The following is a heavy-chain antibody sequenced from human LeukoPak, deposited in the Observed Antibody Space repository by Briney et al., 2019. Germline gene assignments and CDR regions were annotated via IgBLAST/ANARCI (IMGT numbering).Heavy chain of an antibody. Sequence: AGGSLRLSCAASGFTFSSYAMSWVRQAPGKGLEWVSIISGSGGSTYYADSVKGRFTISRDNSKNTLYLQMNSLGAEDTAVYYCAKGDRSSTSCYIDFWGQGTLVTVSS. CDR1: GFTFSSYA. D-gene: IGHD2-2*02. V-gene: IGHV3-23*01. J-gene: IGHJ4*02. CDR3: AKGDRSSTSCYIDF. CDR2: ISGSGGST.